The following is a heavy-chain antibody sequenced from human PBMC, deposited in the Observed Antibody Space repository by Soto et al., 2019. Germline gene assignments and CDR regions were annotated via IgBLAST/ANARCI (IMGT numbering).Heavy chain of an antibody. J-gene: IGHJ6*02. CDR1: GGSISSYY. CDR3: ARFGSSSWSDPFGMDV. Sequence: SETLSLTCTVSGGSISSYYWSWIRQPPGKGLEWIGYIYYSGSTNYNPSLTSRVTISVDTSKNQFSLKLSSVTAADTAVYYCARFGSSSWSDPFGMDVWGQGTTVTVSS. V-gene: IGHV4-59*01. D-gene: IGHD6-13*01. CDR2: IYYSGST.